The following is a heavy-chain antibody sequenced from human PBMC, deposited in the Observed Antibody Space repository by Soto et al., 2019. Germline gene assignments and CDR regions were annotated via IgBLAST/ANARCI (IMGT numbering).Heavy chain of an antibody. J-gene: IGHJ4*02. CDR1: GFTFRDYY. CDR3: ARGGYDILTGYSNY. D-gene: IGHD3-9*01. CDR2: ISSSGSTM. V-gene: IGHV3-11*01. Sequence: SLRLSCAASGFTFRDYYMSWIRQAPGKGLEWVSYISSSGSTMYYADSVKGRFTISRDSAKNSLYLQMNSLRAEDTAVYYCARGGYDILTGYSNYWGQGTLVTVSS.